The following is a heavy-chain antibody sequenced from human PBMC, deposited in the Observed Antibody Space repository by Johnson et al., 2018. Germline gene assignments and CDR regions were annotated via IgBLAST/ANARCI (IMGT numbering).Heavy chain of an antibody. D-gene: IGHD6-13*01. CDR3: TRIAEWGAYYYYGMDV. Sequence: VQLVQSGGGVVQPGRSLRLSCAASGFTFSGSAMHWVRQASGQGLEWVGRIRSKANSYATAYAASVKGRFNIPRDDSKNKAYLQMNSLKTEDTAVYYCTRIAEWGAYYYYGMDVWGQGTTVTVSS. J-gene: IGHJ6*02. CDR2: IRSKANSYAT. CDR1: GFTFSGSA. V-gene: IGHV3-73*01.